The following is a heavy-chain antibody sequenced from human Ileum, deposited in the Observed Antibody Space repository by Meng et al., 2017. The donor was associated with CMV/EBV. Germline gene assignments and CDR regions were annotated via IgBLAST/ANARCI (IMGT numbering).Heavy chain of an antibody. CDR3: AQTGPVRDYFQS. D-gene: IGHD1-1*01. Sequence: HIALQASVSTLVQPTQNTPPTCTFSRLSPKRRGMGVGLIRQPPGKALEWLALIYWDDDKRYSPSLNNRLTITKDASKNQVVLSMTSMGPVDTATYYCAQTGPVRDYFQSWGQGTLVTVSS. CDR1: RLSPKRRGMG. J-gene: IGHJ4*02. CDR2: IYWDDDK. V-gene: IGHV2-5*02.